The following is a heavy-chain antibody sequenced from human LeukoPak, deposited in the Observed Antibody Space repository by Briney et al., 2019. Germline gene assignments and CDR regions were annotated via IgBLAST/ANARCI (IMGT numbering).Heavy chain of an antibody. D-gene: IGHD1-1*01. J-gene: IGHJ2*01. CDR1: GGSFSGYY. CDR2: INHSGST. V-gene: IGHV4-34*01. Sequence: SEALSLTCAVYGGSFSGYYWSWIRQPPGKGLEWIGEINHSGSTNYNPSLKSRVTISVGKSKNQFSLRLSSVTAADTAVYYCARERSTSGTDSDCYFDLWGRGTLVTVSS. CDR3: ARERSTSGTDSDCYFDL.